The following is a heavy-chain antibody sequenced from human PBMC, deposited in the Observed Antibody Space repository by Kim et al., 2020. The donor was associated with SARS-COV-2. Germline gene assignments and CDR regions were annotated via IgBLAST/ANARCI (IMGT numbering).Heavy chain of an antibody. D-gene: IGHD2-21*01. J-gene: IGHJ4*02. V-gene: IGHV1-2*04. CDR2: LSPNSGVT. Sequence: ASVKVSCKTSGYAFTSYYLHWVRQAPGQGLEWMAWLSPNSGVTNCAQKFQGWVTVTRDTSITTAYLELSGLKSGDTAVYYCARNGDATGPNFDYGGQGTLVTVSS. CDR1: GYAFTSYY. CDR3: ARNGDATGPNFDY.